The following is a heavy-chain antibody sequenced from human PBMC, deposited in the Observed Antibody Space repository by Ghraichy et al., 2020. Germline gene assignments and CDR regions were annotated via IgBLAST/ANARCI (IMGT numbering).Heavy chain of an antibody. Sequence: GGSLRLSCAASGFTFSSYAMSWVRQAPGKGLEWVSAISGSGGSTYYADSVKGRFTISRDNSKNTLYLQMNSLRAEDTAVYYCAKDNGGWELPPRDWFDPWGQGTLVTVSS. CDR3: AKDNGGWELPPRDWFDP. J-gene: IGHJ5*02. V-gene: IGHV3-23*01. D-gene: IGHD1-26*01. CDR1: GFTFSSYA. CDR2: ISGSGGST.